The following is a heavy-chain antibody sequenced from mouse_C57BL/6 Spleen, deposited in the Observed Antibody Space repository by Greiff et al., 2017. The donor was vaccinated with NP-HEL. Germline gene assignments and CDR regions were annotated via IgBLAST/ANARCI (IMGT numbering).Heavy chain of an antibody. J-gene: IGHJ4*01. V-gene: IGHV1-50*01. CDR3: ARRYYGRGFYAMDY. Sequence: VQLQQPEAELVKPGASVKLSCKASGYTFTSYWMQWVKQRPGQGLEWIGEIDPSDSYTNYNQKFKGKATLTVDTSSSTAYMQLSSLTSEDSAVYYCARRYYGRGFYAMDYWGQGTSVTVSS. CDR2: IDPSDSYT. D-gene: IGHD1-1*01. CDR1: GYTFTSYW.